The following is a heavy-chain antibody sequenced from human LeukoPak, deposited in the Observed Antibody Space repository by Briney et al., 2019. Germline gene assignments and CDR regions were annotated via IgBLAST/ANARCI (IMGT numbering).Heavy chain of an antibody. D-gene: IGHD6-13*01. CDR2: ISSSGSTI. CDR3: ARDLQQLVPFDY. J-gene: IGHJ4*02. CDR1: GFTFSDYY. Sequence: PGGSLRLSCAASGFTFSDYYRSWIRQAPGKGLEWVSYISSSGSTIYYADSVKGRFTISRDNAKNSLYLQMNSLRAEDTAVYYCARDLQQLVPFDYWGQGTLVTVSS. V-gene: IGHV3-11*01.